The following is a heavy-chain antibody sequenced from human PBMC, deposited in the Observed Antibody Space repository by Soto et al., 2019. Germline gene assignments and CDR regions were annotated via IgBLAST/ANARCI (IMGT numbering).Heavy chain of an antibody. CDR3: ARSDYYEDTGTFEY. D-gene: IGHD4-17*01. Sequence: ASVKVSCKASGYSFSDFGITWVRQAPGQGLEWMGWISGKNGNTNYAQKVQGRVTLTADTSTSTAYMEMRALTSDDTATYYCARSDYYEDTGTFEYWGQGTPVAVSS. CDR1: GYSFSDFG. CDR2: ISGKNGNT. V-gene: IGHV1-18*04. J-gene: IGHJ4*02.